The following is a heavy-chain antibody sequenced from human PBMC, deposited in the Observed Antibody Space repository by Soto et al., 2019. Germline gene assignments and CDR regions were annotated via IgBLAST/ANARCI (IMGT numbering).Heavy chain of an antibody. V-gene: IGHV3-74*01. J-gene: IGHJ4*02. D-gene: IGHD3-22*01. CDR2: INNDGSIT. CDR1: GFTFSSYW. CDR3: AIRASYYDSSGYFDY. Sequence: GGSLRLSCAASGFTFSSYWMHWVRQAPGKGLVWVSRINNDGSITTYADSVKGRFTISRDNAKNTLYLQMNSLRAEDTAVYYCAIRASYYDSSGYFDYWGQGTLVTVSS.